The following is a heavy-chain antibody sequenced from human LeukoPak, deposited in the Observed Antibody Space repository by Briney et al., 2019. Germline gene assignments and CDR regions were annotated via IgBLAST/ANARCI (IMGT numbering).Heavy chain of an antibody. V-gene: IGHV1-69-2*01. Sequence: ASVKISCKTSGYIFTDHYVHWLQQAPGGGLQWMGRVDPADGETKVAPRFQGRVTIIADTSFDTAYMELSSPRSEDTAMYFCAIDLKTQTILGDGRFDTWGQGTPITVSS. D-gene: IGHD3-16*01. CDR1: GYIFTDHY. CDR2: VDPADGET. CDR3: AIDLKTQTILGDGRFDT. J-gene: IGHJ5*02.